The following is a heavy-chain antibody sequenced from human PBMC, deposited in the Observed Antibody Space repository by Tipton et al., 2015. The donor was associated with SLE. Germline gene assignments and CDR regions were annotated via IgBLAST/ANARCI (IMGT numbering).Heavy chain of an antibody. D-gene: IGHD6-19*01. CDR3: ARESIAVDYAFDI. J-gene: IGHJ3*02. V-gene: IGHV3-11*04. CDR2: ISSSGSTI. CDR1: GFTFTKYD. Sequence: GSLRLSCVASGFTFTKYDLHWVRGAGKGLEWVSYISSSGSTIYYADSVKGRFTISRDNAKNSLYLQMNSLRAEDTAVYYCARESIAVDYAFDIWGQGTMVTVSS.